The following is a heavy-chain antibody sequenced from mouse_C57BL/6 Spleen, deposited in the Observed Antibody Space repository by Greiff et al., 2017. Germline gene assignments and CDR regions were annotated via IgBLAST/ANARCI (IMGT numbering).Heavy chain of an antibody. CDR1: GYKFTDYE. CDR3: TRRHYGSSPWYFDV. D-gene: IGHD1-1*01. Sequence: QVQLQQSGAELVRPGASVTLSCKASGYKFTDYEMHWVKQTPVHGLEWIGAIDPETGGTAYNQKFKGKAILTADKSSSTAYMELRSLTSEDSAVYYGTRRHYGSSPWYFDVWGTGTTVTVSS. V-gene: IGHV1-15*01. CDR2: IDPETGGT. J-gene: IGHJ1*03.